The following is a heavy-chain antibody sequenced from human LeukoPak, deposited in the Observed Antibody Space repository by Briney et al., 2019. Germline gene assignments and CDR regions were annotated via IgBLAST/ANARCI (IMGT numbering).Heavy chain of an antibody. CDR2: ISSSGSTI. J-gene: IGHJ4*02. Sequence: GGSLRLSCGASGITFSSYSMNWVRQAPGKGLEWVSYISSSGSTIYYADSVKGRFTISRDNAKNSLYLQMNSLRAEDTAVYYCARVRFGDGYNKDFDHWGQGTLVTVSS. V-gene: IGHV3-48*04. CDR1: GITFSSYS. D-gene: IGHD5-24*01. CDR3: ARVRFGDGYNKDFDH.